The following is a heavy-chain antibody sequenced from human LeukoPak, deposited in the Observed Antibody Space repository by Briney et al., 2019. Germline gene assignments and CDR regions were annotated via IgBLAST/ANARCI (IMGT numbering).Heavy chain of an antibody. J-gene: IGHJ5*02. Sequence: SETLSPTCTVSDGSISSSNYYWAWIRQPPGKGLEWIANIFYTGNTYYNPSLKSQVTISIDTSKNQFSLRLNSVTATDTAVYYCARLNKPGWFDPWGQGTLVTVSS. CDR2: IFYTGNT. D-gene: IGHD1-14*01. V-gene: IGHV4-39*01. CDR1: DGSISSSNYY. CDR3: ARLNKPGWFDP.